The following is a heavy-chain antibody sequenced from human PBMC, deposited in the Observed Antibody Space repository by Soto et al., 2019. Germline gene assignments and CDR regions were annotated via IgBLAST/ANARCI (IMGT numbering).Heavy chain of an antibody. CDR3: ARRGSGSDYDY. Sequence: EVQLLESGGGLVQPGGSLRLSCAASGFTFSSYAMRWVRQAPVKGLEWVSAISGSGGSTYYADSVKGRFTISRDNSTNPLYLKMNSMRAEDTAVYYCARRGSGSDYDYWGQGTLVTVSS. CDR2: ISGSGGST. CDR1: GFTFSSYA. J-gene: IGHJ4*02. V-gene: IGHV3-23*01. D-gene: IGHD1-26*01.